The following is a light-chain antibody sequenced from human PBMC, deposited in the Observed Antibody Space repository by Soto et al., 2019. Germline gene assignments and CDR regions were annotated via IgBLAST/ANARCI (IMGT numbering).Light chain of an antibody. CDR3: GTYTTSNTGKMV. J-gene: IGLJ1*01. V-gene: IGLV2-14*03. Sequence: QSVLTQPASVSGSPVQSITISCTGTSSDVGGYNYVSWYQHHPGKAPKLMIYDVSNRPSGVSNRFSGSKSGNTASLTISGLQPEDGANYDSGTYTTSNTGKMVFGTGTKVT. CDR2: DVS. CDR1: SSDVGGYNY.